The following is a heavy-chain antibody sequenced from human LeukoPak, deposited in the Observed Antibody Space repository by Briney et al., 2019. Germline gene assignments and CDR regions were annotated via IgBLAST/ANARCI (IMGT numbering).Heavy chain of an antibody. J-gene: IGHJ4*02. CDR3: AKDRMRIAVAGTDY. D-gene: IGHD6-19*01. CDR1: GFTFSSYA. V-gene: IGHV3-23*01. CDR2: ISGSGGST. Sequence: GGSLRLSCAASGFTFSSYAMSWVRQAPGKGLEWVSAISGSGGSTYYADSVRGRFTISRDNSKSTLYLQMNSLRAEDTAVYYCAKDRMRIAVAGTDYWGQGTLVTVSS.